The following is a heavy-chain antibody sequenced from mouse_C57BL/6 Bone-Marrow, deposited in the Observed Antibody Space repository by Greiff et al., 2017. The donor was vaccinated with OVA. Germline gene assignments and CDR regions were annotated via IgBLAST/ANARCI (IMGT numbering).Heavy chain of an antibody. Sequence: VQLKQSGPGLVKPSQSLSLTCSVTGYSITSGYYWNWIRQFPGNKLEWMGYISYDGSNNYNPSLKNRISITRDTSKNQFFLKLNSVTTEDTATYYCARVDSYAMDYWGQGTSVTVSS. V-gene: IGHV3-6*01. CDR2: ISYDGSN. CDR3: ARVDSYAMDY. CDR1: GYSITSGYY. J-gene: IGHJ4*01.